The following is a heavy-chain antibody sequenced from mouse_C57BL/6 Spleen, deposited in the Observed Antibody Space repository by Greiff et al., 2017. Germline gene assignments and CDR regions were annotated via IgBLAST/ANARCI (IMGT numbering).Heavy chain of an antibody. J-gene: IGHJ3*01. D-gene: IGHD1-1*01. CDR1: GYAFSSSW. CDR3: ARYHYYGSSPWFAY. Sequence: VQLQQSGPELVKPGASVKISCKASGYAFSSSWMNWVKQRPGKGLEWIGRIYPGDGDTNYNGKFKGKATLTADKSSSTAYMQLSSLTSEDAAVYFCARYHYYGSSPWFAYWGQGTLVTVSA. V-gene: IGHV1-82*01. CDR2: IYPGDGDT.